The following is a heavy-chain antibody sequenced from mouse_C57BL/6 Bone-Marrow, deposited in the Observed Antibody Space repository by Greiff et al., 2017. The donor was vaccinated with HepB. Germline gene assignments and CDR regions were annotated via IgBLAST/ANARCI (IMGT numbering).Heavy chain of an antibody. CDR1: GFTFSSYG. D-gene: IGHD1-1*01. Sequence: EVQVVESGGGLVQPGGSLKLSCAASGFTFSSYGMSWVRQTPDKRLELVATINSNGGSTYYPDSVKGRFTISRDNAKNTLYLQMSSLKSEDTAMYYCARDRDYGSTLFDYWGQGTTLTVSS. J-gene: IGHJ2*01. CDR2: INSNGGST. CDR3: ARDRDYGSTLFDY. V-gene: IGHV5-6-3*01.